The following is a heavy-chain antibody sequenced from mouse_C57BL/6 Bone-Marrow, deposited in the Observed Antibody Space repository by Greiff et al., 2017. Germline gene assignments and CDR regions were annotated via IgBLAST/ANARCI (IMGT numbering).Heavy chain of an antibody. Sequence: QVQLKESGAELVRPGTSVKMSCKASGYTFTNYWIGWAKQRPGHGLEWIGDIYPGGGYTNYTEKFKGKVTLTADKSSSTAYMQFSSLTSEDSAIYYCARIWALDGFYAMYYWGQGTSVTVSA. D-gene: IGHD1-2*01. CDR1: GYTFTNYW. V-gene: IGHV1-63*01. J-gene: IGHJ4*01. CDR2: IYPGGGYT. CDR3: ARIWALDGFYAMYY.